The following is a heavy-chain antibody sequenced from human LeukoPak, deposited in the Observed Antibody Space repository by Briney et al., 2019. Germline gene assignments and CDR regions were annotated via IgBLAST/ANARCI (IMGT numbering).Heavy chain of an antibody. CDR1: GYTLTELS. D-gene: IGHD2-21*02. V-gene: IGHV1-24*01. CDR3: ATSPYCGGDCRRQLDY. J-gene: IGHJ4*02. Sequence: ASVKVSCKVSGYTLTELSMHWVRQAPGKGLEWMGGFDPEDGETIYAQKFQGRVTMTEDTSADTAYMELSSLRSEDTAVYYCATSPYCGGDCRRQLDYWGQGTLVTVSS. CDR2: FDPEDGET.